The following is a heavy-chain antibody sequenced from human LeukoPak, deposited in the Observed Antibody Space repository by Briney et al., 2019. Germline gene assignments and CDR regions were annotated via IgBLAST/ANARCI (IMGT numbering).Heavy chain of an antibody. D-gene: IGHD5-24*01. Sequence: TGGSLRLSCAASGFTFSNYNMNWVRQTPGKGLEWVSSITRDSIYTFYADSVKGRFTISRDNAKNSLSLQMNSLRAEDTAVYYCAKSGYNRFDYWGQGTLVTVSS. CDR1: GFTFSNYN. J-gene: IGHJ4*02. V-gene: IGHV3-21*01. CDR2: ITRDSIYT. CDR3: AKSGYNRFDY.